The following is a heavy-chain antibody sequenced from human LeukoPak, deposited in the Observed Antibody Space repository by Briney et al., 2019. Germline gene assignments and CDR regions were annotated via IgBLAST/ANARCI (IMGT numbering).Heavy chain of an antibody. V-gene: IGHV3-20*04. J-gene: IGHJ4*02. D-gene: IGHD2-2*01. Sequence: GGSLRFSCAASGFTCDDYGMSWVRQAPGKGLEGVSGINWNGGSTGYEDSVKGRFTISRDNAKNSLYLQMNRLRAEDTALYYCARGKPRYCSSTSCPLGYWGQGTLVTVSS. CDR1: GFTCDDYG. CDR3: ARGKPRYCSSTSCPLGY. CDR2: INWNGGST.